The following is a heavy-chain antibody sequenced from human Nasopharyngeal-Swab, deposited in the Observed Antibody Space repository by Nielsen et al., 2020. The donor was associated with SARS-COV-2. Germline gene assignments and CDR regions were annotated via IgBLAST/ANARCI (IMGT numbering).Heavy chain of an antibody. CDR2: ISGSGGST. J-gene: IGHJ4*02. V-gene: IGHV3-23*01. CDR1: GVTFSSYA. CDR3: AGGEPAAAGIY. Sequence: GESLKISCAASGVTFSSYAMSWVRQAPGKGLEWVSAISGSGGSTYYADSVKGRFTISRDNSKNTLYLQMNSLRAEDTAVYYCAGGEPAAAGIYWGQGTLVTVSS. D-gene: IGHD6-13*01.